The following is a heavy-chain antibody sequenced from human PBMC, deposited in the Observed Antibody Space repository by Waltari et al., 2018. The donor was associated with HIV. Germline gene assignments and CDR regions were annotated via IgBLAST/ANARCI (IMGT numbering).Heavy chain of an antibody. CDR3: STYTFSFCDY. V-gene: IGHV3-23*01. CDR1: GFKFREYE. CDR2: ISVSVDKT. Sequence: VQFLESGGGLVRPGGYVRLSCAAYGFKFREYEVEWVRQAHGMGLEWVSGISVSVDKTSPMDSVKGRFTISRDNSKKTLTRHMRTLRDDDTALYYCSTYTFSFCDYWGPGTPVTVSS. D-gene: IGHD3-16*01. J-gene: IGHJ4*02.